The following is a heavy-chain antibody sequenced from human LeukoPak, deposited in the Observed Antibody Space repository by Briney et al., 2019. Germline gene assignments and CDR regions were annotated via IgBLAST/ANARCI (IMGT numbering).Heavy chain of an antibody. CDR2: INPNSGGT. Sequence: GASVKVSCKASGYTFTSYAMNWVRQAPGQGLEWMGWINPNSGGTNYAQNLQGRVTMTRDTSISTAYMELSRLRSDDTAVYYCASKYCTNGVCYGGFDYWGQGTLVTVSS. J-gene: IGHJ4*02. CDR1: GYTFTSYA. V-gene: IGHV1-2*02. CDR3: ASKYCTNGVCYGGFDY. D-gene: IGHD2-8*01.